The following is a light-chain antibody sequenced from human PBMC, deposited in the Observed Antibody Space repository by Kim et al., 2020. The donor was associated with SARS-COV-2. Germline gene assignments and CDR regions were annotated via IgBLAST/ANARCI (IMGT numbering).Light chain of an antibody. V-gene: IGLV3-21*04. Sequence: SYELTQPPSVSVAPGKTAMITCGGNNIGSKSVHWYQQKPGQAPVLVIYSDSDRPSGIPERFSGSNSGNTATLTISRVEAGDEADYYCQVWDSSSNRGVFGGGTKVTVL. CDR1: NIGSKS. CDR3: QVWDSSSNRGV. J-gene: IGLJ2*01. CDR2: SDS.